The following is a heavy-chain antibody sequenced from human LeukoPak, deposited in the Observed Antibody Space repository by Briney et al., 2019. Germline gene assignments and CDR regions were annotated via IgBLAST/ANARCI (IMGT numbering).Heavy chain of an antibody. CDR3: AKAWALTYLGGVDS. D-gene: IGHD2-21*02. V-gene: IGHV3-23*01. CDR1: AFTFSSYA. Sequence: GGSLRLSCAASAFTFSSYAMAWVRQAPGKGLEWVSTLSGTGGNTYYADSVRGRFTISRDNSKNTLYLQMNSLRAEDTAVYYCAKAWALTYLGGVDSWGQGTLVTVSS. J-gene: IGHJ4*02. CDR2: LSGTGGNT.